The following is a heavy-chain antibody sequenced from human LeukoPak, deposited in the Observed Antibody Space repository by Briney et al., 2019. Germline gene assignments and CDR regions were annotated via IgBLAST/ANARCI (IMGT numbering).Heavy chain of an antibody. J-gene: IGHJ3*02. CDR3: ARDKEEMIRAPYAFGI. Sequence: GGSLRLSCAASGFTFSKYWMRWVRQAPGKGLEWVANINQIGSEKYYVDSVKGRFTISRDNAKNSLYLQMNSLRAEDTAVYYCARDKEEMIRAPYAFGIWGQGTMVTVSS. CDR1: GFTFSKYW. V-gene: IGHV3-7*01. D-gene: IGHD3-10*01. CDR2: INQIGSEK.